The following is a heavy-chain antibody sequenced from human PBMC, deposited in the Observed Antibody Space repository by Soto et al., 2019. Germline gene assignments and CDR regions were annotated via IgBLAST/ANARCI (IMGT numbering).Heavy chain of an antibody. J-gene: IGHJ6*02. Sequence: GGSLRLSCAASGFTFSSYWMSWVRQAPGKGLEWVANIKQDGSEKYYVDSVKCRFTISRDNAKTSLYLQMNSRRAEDTAVYYCARDCGTGIRSCGGRDVWGQGTTVTVSS. D-gene: IGHD3-10*01. CDR2: IKQDGSEK. CDR1: GFTFSSYW. CDR3: ARDCGTGIRSCGGRDV. V-gene: IGHV3-7*01.